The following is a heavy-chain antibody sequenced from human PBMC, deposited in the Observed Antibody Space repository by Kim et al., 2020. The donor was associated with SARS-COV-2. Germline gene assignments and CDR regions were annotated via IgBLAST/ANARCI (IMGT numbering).Heavy chain of an antibody. D-gene: IGHD1-26*01. CDR2: LYIDGGT. Sequence: SETLSLTCSVSGGSISSDYWSWIWQPAGKGLEWIGRLYIDGGTNYNPSFNSRVTMSLDTSKKEVPLSLTPVTAADTAMYYCVAHQRTGRWELPGPSHLWGHGTMVAVSS. V-gene: IGHV4-4*07. J-gene: IGHJ3*01. CDR1: GGSISSDY. CDR3: VAHQRTGRWELPGPSHL.